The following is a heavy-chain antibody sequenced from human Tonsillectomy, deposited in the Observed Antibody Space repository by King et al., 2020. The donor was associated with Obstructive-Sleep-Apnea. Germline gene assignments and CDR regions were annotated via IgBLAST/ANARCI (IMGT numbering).Heavy chain of an antibody. V-gene: IGHV3-33*06. D-gene: IGHD2-15*01. CDR1: GFTFSSYG. CDR2: IWYDGSNK. J-gene: IGHJ4*02. Sequence: VQLVESGGGVVQPGRSLRLSCAASGFTFSSYGMHWVRQAPGKGLEWVAVIWYDGSNKYYADSVKGRFTISRDNSKNTLYLQMNSLRAEDTAVYYCAKENEGYCSGGCCSFDYWGQGTLVTVSS. CDR3: AKENEGYCSGGCCSFDY.